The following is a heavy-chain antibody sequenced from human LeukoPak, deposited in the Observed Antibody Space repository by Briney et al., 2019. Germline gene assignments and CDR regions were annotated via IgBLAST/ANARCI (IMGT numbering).Heavy chain of an antibody. J-gene: IGHJ4*02. CDR3: ARGGGYASPIGY. Sequence: SETLSLTCTLSGGSISSYYWSWIRQPPGKGLEWIGYIYHSGSTNYNPSLKSRVTISVDTSKNQFPLKLSSVTAADTAVYYCARGGGYASPIGYWGQGALVTVPS. D-gene: IGHD5-12*01. V-gene: IGHV4-59*01. CDR2: IYHSGST. CDR1: GGSISSYY.